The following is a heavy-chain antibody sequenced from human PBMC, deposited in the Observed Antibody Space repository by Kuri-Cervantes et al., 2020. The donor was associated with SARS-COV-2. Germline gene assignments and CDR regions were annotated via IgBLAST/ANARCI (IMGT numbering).Heavy chain of an antibody. Sequence: GGSLRLSCAASGFTFSNAWMSWVRQAPGKGLEWVGRIKSKTDGGTTDYAAPVKGRFTISRDNSKNTLYLQMNSLRAEDTAVYYCAKDPDGDYWSPFDYWGQGTLVTGSS. D-gene: IGHD4-17*01. CDR2: IKSKTDGGTT. V-gene: IGHV3-15*01. CDR1: GFTFSNAW. CDR3: AKDPDGDYWSPFDY. J-gene: IGHJ4*02.